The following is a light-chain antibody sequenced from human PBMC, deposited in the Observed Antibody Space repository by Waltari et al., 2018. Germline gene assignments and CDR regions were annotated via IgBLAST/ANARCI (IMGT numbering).Light chain of an antibody. Sequence: SYVLSQPPSVSLAPGQTATISCGGDAIASYSVHWYQHKSGQAPVLVVYGENDRPSGIPERFSGSNSGNTATATLTISRVEAGDEADYYCQVWDATTDHVVFGGGTKLTVL. CDR3: QVWDATTDHVV. J-gene: IGLJ2*01. V-gene: IGLV3-21*02. CDR2: GEN. CDR1: AIASYS.